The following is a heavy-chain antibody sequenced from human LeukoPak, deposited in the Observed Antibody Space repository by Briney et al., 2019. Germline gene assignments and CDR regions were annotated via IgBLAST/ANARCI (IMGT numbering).Heavy chain of an antibody. V-gene: IGHV1-8*03. D-gene: IGHD4-11*01. Sequence: ASVKDSCKASGYTFTNYDINWVRQATGQGLEWMGWMNPNSGNTGYPQKFQGRVTITRDTSINTAYMELSSLRSEDSAVYYCARRPAYSNYGASYYYYMDVWGKGTTVTVCS. J-gene: IGHJ6*03. CDR3: ARRPAYSNYGASYYYYMDV. CDR1: GYTFTNYD. CDR2: MNPNSGNT.